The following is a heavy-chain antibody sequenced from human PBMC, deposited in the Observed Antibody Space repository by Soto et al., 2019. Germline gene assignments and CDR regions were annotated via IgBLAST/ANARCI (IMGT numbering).Heavy chain of an antibody. CDR1: GFTFSSYG. V-gene: IGHV3-30*18. CDR2: ISYDGSSK. Sequence: QVQLVESGGGVVQPGRSLRLSCAASGFTFSSYGMHWVRQAPGKGLEWVAVISYDGSSKYYADSVKGRFTISRDNSKNPLHLQMNSLRAEDTAVYYCAKARLARVGFDYWGQGTLVTVSS. J-gene: IGHJ4*02. CDR3: AKARLARVGFDY. D-gene: IGHD1-26*01.